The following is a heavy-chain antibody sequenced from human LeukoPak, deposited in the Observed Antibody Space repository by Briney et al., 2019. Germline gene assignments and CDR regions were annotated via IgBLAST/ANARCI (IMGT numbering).Heavy chain of an antibody. CDR1: GGSFSGYY. D-gene: IGHD2-21*01. CDR2: INHSGST. Sequence: SETLSLTCAVYGGSFSGYYWSLIRQPPGKGLEWIGEINHSGSTNYNPSLKSRVTISVDTSKNQFSLKLSSVTAADTAVYYCARGLGIRFDPWGQGTLVTVSS. V-gene: IGHV4-34*01. CDR3: ARGLGIRFDP. J-gene: IGHJ5*02.